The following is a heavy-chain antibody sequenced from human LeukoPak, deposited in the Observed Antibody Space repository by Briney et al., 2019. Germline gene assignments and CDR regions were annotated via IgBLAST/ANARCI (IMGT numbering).Heavy chain of an antibody. CDR3: ARLEKLISAKRVWFDP. CDR2: IYPGDSDI. CDR1: GYSFSSYW. Sequence: GESLKISCKGSGYSFSSYWIVWVRQMPGKGLEWMGIIYPGDSDIKYSPSFQSHVTISPDKSISTAYLQWSSLKASDTAMYYCARLEKLISAKRVWFDPWGQGTLVTVSS. J-gene: IGHJ5*02. V-gene: IGHV5-51*01. D-gene: IGHD2-15*01.